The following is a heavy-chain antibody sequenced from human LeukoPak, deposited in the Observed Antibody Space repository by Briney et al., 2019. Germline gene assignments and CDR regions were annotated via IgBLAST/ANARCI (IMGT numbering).Heavy chain of an antibody. CDR3: ARVVAYSSSSHWFDP. D-gene: IGHD6-13*01. CDR2: IYYSGST. CDR1: GGSISSSSYY. J-gene: IGHJ5*02. V-gene: IGHV4-39*07. Sequence: SETLSLTCTVSGGSISSSSYYWGWIRQPPGKGLEWIGSIYYSGSTYYRPSLKSRVTISVDTSKNQFSLKLSSVTAADTAVYYCARVVAYSSSSHWFDPWGQGTLVTVSS.